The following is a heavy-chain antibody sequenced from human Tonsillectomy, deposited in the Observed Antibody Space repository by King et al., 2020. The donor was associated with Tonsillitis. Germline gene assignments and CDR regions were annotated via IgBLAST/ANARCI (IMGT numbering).Heavy chain of an antibody. CDR2: IGYDGSKK. V-gene: IGHV3-30*02. CDR3: AQRCPGYSNSPLGCLQH. CDR1: GFTFSSYD. D-gene: IGHD4-11*01. Sequence: VQLVESGGGVVQPGGSLRLSCAASGFTFSSYDMHWVRQAPGKGLEWVAFIGYDGSKKYYADSVKGRFTISRDNSKNTLYLQMNSLRGEDTALYYCAQRCPGYSNSPLGCLQHWGQGTLVTVSS. J-gene: IGHJ1*01.